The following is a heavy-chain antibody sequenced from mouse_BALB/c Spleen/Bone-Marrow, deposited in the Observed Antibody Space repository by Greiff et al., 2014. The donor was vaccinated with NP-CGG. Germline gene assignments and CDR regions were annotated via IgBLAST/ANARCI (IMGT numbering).Heavy chain of an antibody. CDR2: IDPANGNI. CDR1: GFNIKDTY. D-gene: IGHD1-1*01. Sequence: EVKLEESGAELVKPGASVKLSCTASGFNIKDTYMHWVKQRPGQGLEWIGRIDPANGNIKYDPKFQGKATITADTSSNTAYLQLSSLTSEDTAVYYCAPYYYGRWFANWGQGTLVTVSA. V-gene: IGHV14-3*02. CDR3: APYYYGRWFAN. J-gene: IGHJ3*01.